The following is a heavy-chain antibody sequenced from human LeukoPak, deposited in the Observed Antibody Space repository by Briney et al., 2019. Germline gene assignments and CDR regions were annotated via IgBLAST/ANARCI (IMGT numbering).Heavy chain of an antibody. CDR2: ISAYNGNT. CDR1: GYTFTSYG. CDR3: AKAVPGSDPRYYYGMDV. J-gene: IGHJ6*02. D-gene: IGHD2-15*01. Sequence: ASVKVSCKASGYTFTSYGISWVRQAPGQGLEWMGWISAYNGNTNYAQKLQGRVTITADESTSTAYMELSSLRSEDTAVYYCAKAVPGSDPRYYYGMDVWGQGTTVTVSS. V-gene: IGHV1-18*01.